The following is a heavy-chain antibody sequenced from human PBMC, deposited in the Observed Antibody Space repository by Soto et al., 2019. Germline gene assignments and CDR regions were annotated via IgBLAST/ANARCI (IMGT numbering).Heavy chain of an antibody. CDR2: MSYDANNK. CDR3: AKGHIVGTTSSYCDY. CDR1: GFTLSNYG. Sequence: ALRLSCAASGFTLSNYGIHWVLQDPGKGLEWVAVMSYDANNKNYADSVKGRFTISRDNSKNTLYLQMNSLRPEDSAVYYCAKGHIVGTTSSYCDYWGQGSLGTVAS. D-gene: IGHD1-26*01. V-gene: IGHV3-30*18. J-gene: IGHJ4*02.